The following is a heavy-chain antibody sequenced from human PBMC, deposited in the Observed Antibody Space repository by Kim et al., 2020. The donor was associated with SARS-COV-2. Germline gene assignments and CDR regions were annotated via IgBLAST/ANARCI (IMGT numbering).Heavy chain of an antibody. CDR2: IYYSGST. J-gene: IGHJ4*02. Sequence: SETLSLTCTVSGGSISSSSYYWGWIRQPPGKGLEWIGSIYYSGSTYYNPSLKSRVTISVDTSKNQFSLKLSSVTAADTAVYYCAREASFMITFGGAQIDYWGQGTLVTVSS. CDR1: GGSISSSSYY. D-gene: IGHD3-16*01. V-gene: IGHV4-39*07. CDR3: AREASFMITFGGAQIDY.